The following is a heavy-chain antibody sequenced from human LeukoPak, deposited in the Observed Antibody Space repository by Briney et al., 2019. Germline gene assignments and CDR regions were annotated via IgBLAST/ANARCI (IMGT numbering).Heavy chain of an antibody. J-gene: IGHJ4*02. Sequence: GGSLRLSCAASGFTFSSYAMSWVRQAPGKGLEWVAVISYDGSNKYYADSVKGRFTISRDNSKNTLYLQMNSLRAEDTAVYYCAKDRTFYGDSNFDYWGQGTLVTVSS. CDR3: AKDRTFYGDSNFDY. CDR1: GFTFSSYA. D-gene: IGHD4-17*01. V-gene: IGHV3-30*18. CDR2: ISYDGSNK.